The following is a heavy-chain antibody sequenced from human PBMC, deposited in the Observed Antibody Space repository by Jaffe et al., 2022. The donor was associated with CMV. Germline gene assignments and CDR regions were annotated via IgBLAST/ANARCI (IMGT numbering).Heavy chain of an antibody. CDR3: ARDIWPEQQLGIGGGMDV. V-gene: IGHV1-69*01. CDR1: GGTFSSYA. Sequence: QVQLVQSGAEVKKPGSSVKVSCKASGGTFSSYAISWVRQAPGQGLEWMGGIIPIFGTANYAQKFQGRVTITADESTSTAYMELSSLRSEDTAVYYCARDIWPEQQLGIGGGMDVWGQGTTVTVSS. D-gene: IGHD6-13*01. J-gene: IGHJ6*02. CDR2: IIPIFGTA.